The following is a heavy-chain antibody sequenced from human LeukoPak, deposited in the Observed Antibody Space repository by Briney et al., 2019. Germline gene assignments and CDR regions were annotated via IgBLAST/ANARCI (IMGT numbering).Heavy chain of an antibody. CDR3: ARKRGYSGYEA. J-gene: IGHJ4*02. CDR1: GYTFTGYY. Sequence: GASVKVSCKASGYTFTGYYMHWVRQAPGRGLEWMGRINPNSGGANYAQKFQGRVTMTRDTSISTAYMELSRLRSDDTAVYYCARKRGYSGYEAWGQGTLVTVSS. CDR2: INPNSGGA. D-gene: IGHD5-12*01. V-gene: IGHV1-2*06.